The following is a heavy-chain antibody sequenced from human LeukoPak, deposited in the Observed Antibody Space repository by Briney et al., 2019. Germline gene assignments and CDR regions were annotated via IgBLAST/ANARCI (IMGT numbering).Heavy chain of an antibody. Sequence: PGGSLRLSCAASGFTFRNYGMHWVRQAPGKGLEWVAVIWYDGSNKYYADSVKGRFTISRDNSKNTLYLQVNSLRAEDTAVYYCARDELAVAKKGFLDSWGQGTLVTVSS. CDR2: IWYDGSNK. J-gene: IGHJ4*02. V-gene: IGHV3-33*01. CDR1: GFTFRNYG. CDR3: ARDELAVAKKGFLDS. D-gene: IGHD6-19*01.